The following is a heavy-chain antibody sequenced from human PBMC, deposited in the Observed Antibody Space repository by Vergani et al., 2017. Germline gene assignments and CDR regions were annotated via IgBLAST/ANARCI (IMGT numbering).Heavy chain of an antibody. CDR3: ARLPYYHDFWSGYRADAFDI. J-gene: IGHJ3*02. CDR2: IIPIFGTA. D-gene: IGHD3-3*01. Sequence: QVQLVQSGAEVKKPGSSVKVSCKASGGTFSSYAISWVRQAPGQGLEWMGGIIPIFGTANYAQKFQGRVTITADESTSTAYMELSSLRSEDTAVYYCARLPYYHDFWSGYRADAFDIWGQGTMVTVSS. V-gene: IGHV1-69*01. CDR1: GGTFSSYA.